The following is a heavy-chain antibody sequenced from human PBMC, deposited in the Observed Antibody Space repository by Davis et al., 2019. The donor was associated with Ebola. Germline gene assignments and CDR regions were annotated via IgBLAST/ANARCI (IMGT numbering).Heavy chain of an antibody. J-gene: IGHJ4*02. Sequence: PGWSLRLSCAASGFTFSSYAMSWVRQAPGKGLEWVAVISYDGSNKYYADSVKGRFTISRDNAKNSLYLQMNSLRAEDTAVYYCGTYYYGSGSYYHPIFDYWGQGTLVTVSS. CDR1: GFTFSSYA. D-gene: IGHD3-10*01. V-gene: IGHV3-30-3*01. CDR3: GTYYYGSGSYYHPIFDY. CDR2: ISYDGSNK.